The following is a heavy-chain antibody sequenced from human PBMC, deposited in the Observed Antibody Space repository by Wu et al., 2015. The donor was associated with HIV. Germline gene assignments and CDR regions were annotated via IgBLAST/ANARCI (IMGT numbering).Heavy chain of an antibody. V-gene: IGHV1-18*01. CDR1: GYTFTSYG. CDR3: ARWYASGWIPSPVFAFDL. D-gene: IGHD6-19*01. Sequence: QVQLVQSGAAVKKPGASVKVSCKASGYTFTSYGISWVRQAPGQGLEWMGWISAYNGNTNYAQKLQGRVTMTTDTSTSTAYMELRSLRSDDTAVYYCARWYASGWIPSPVFAFDLWGQGTMVTVSS. CDR2: ISAYNGNT. J-gene: IGHJ3*01.